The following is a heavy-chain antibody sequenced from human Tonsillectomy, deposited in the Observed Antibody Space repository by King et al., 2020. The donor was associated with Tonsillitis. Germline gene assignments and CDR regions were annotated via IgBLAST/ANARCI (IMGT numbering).Heavy chain of an antibody. J-gene: IGHJ4*02. V-gene: IGHV3-7*03. CDR2: INQDGSKT. D-gene: IGHD2-2*02. CDR3: AGDPHCCSDCYTLDF. Sequence: VQLVESGGGLVQPGGSLILSCAASGFSFNSDWMSWVRQAPGKGLEWVADINQDGSKTYYVASVRGRFTISRDNAKNSVYLQMYSLRAEDTAVYYCAGDPHCCSDCYTLDFWGQGTLVTVSS. CDR1: GFSFNSDW.